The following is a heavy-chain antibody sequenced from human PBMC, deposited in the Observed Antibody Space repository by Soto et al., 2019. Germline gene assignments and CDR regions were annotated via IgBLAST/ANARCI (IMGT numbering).Heavy chain of an antibody. Sequence: QVQLQESGPGLVKPSQTLSLTCTVSGGSISSGGYYWSWIRQHPGKGLEWIGYIYYSGSAYYNPSLKSRVTISVDTSKNQFSLKLSSVTAADTAVYYCARDGGCSSTSCTKGWFDPWGQGTLVTVSS. J-gene: IGHJ5*02. CDR3: ARDGGCSSTSCTKGWFDP. CDR1: GGSISSGGYY. V-gene: IGHV4-31*03. CDR2: IYYSGSA. D-gene: IGHD2-2*01.